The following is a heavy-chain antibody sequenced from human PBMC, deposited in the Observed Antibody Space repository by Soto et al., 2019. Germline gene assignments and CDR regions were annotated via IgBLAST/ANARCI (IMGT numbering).Heavy chain of an antibody. J-gene: IGHJ4*02. CDR3: AVYYDYIWGSLDY. D-gene: IGHD3-16*01. V-gene: IGHV3-48*01. CDR2: ISSSSSTI. Sequence: GGSLRLSCAASGFTFSSYSMNWVRQAPGKGLEWVSYISSSSSTIYYADSVKGRFTISRDNAKNSLYLQMNSLRAEDTAVYYCAVYYDYIWGSLDYWGQGTLVTVSS. CDR1: GFTFSSYS.